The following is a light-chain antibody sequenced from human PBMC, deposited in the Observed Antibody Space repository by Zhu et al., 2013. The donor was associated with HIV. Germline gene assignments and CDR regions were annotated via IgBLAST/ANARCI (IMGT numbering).Light chain of an antibody. CDR2: DAS. CDR3: QQYYSTPCS. Sequence: EIVLTQSPATLSSSPGERATLSCRASQSVDTYLAWYRQKPGQAPRLLIYDASSRAPGIPARFSGSGSGTDFTLTISSLQAEDVAVYYCQQYYSTPCSFGQGTKLEIK. V-gene: IGKV3-11*01. CDR1: QSVDTY. J-gene: IGKJ2*04.